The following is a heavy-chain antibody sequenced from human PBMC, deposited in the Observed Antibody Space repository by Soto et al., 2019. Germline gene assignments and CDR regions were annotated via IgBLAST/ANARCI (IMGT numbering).Heavy chain of an antibody. V-gene: IGHV3-74*01. J-gene: IGHJ4*02. CDR1: GLIFSNYK. CDR3: ARDTDGLHY. Sequence: VQLVESGGDLVQPGGSLRLSCADSGLIFSNYKMHWVRQAPGKGLVWVSRISTDGSITDYADSVKGRFTVSRDNAKNTLYLQMNSLRAEDTAVYYCARDTDGLHYWGQGTLVTVSS. CDR2: ISTDGSIT.